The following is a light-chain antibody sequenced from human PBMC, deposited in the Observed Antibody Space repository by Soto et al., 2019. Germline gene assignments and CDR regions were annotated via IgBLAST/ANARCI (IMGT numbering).Light chain of an antibody. CDR3: SSYAGSNIYV. Sequence: QSVLTQPPSASGSPGQSVTISCTGTSSDVGSYNYVSWYQQNPGKAPKLIIYEASKRPPGVPDRFSGSKSGNTASLSVSGLQAEDDGDYYCSSYAGSNIYVFGTGTKLTVL. V-gene: IGLV2-8*01. CDR1: SSDVGSYNY. J-gene: IGLJ1*01. CDR2: EAS.